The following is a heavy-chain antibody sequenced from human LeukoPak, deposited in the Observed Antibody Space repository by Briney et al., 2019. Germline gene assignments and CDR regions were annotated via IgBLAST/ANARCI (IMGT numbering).Heavy chain of an antibody. V-gene: IGHV3-23*01. CDR1: GFTFSSSA. J-gene: IGHJ4*02. Sequence: GGSQRLSCAASGFTFSSSAMGWVRQAPGKGLEWVSTISDTGHSTYYADSLKGRFTISRDNSKNTLYLQLNSLRAEDTAMYYCVKGGRLQPDDHWGQGTLVTVSS. CDR2: ISDTGHST. CDR3: VKGGRLQPDDH. D-gene: IGHD4-11*01.